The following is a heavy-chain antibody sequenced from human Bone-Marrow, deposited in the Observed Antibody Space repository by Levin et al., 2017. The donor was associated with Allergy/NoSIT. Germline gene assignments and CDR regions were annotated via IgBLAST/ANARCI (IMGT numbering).Heavy chain of an antibody. CDR1: GGSISSSSYY. Sequence: SQTLSLTCTVSGGSISSSSYYWGWIRQPPGKGLEWIGSIYYSGSTYYNPSLKSRVTISVDTSKNQFSLKLSSVTAADTAVYYCARQNSSSRPTGKFDPWGQGTLVTVSS. CDR3: ARQNSSSRPTGKFDP. CDR2: IYYSGST. J-gene: IGHJ5*02. D-gene: IGHD6-13*01. V-gene: IGHV4-39*01.